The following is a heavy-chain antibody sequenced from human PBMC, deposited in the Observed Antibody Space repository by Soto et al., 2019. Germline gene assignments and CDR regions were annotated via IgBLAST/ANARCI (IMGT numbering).Heavy chain of an antibody. Sequence: QVQLQESGPGLVKPSETLSLTCTVSGGSVSSSSYYWTWLRQPPGKRLEWIGYIYFSGTTEYNPSLKSRVAISFDTSKNQFPLKLSSVIAADTAVYYCAREGKRVSMVRGFDSWGQGTLVTVSS. J-gene: IGHJ4*02. V-gene: IGHV4-61*01. D-gene: IGHD3-10*01. CDR1: GGSVSSSSYY. CDR2: IYFSGTT. CDR3: AREGKRVSMVRGFDS.